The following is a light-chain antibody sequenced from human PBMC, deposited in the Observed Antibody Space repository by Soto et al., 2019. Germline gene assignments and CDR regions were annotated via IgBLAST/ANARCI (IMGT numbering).Light chain of an antibody. V-gene: IGLV2-14*01. CDR1: SSDVGGYNY. CDR3: SSYTSSSTLCF. Sequence: QSVLTQPASVSGSPGQSITISCTGTSSDVGGYNYVSWYQQHPGKAPKLLIYEVSNRPSGVSNRFSGSKSGNTASLTISGLQAEDAADYYCSSYTSSSTLCFFGTGTKLTVL. CDR2: EVS. J-gene: IGLJ1*01.